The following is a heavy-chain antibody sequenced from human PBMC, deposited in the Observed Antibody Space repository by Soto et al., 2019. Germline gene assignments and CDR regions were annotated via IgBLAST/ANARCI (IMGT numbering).Heavy chain of an antibody. CDR2: IWYDGSNK. Sequence: QVQLVESGGGVVQPGRSLRLSCAASGFTFSSYGMHWVRQAPGKGLEWVAVIWYDGSNKYYADSVKGRFTISRDNSKNTLYLQMNSLRAEDTAVYYCAGRGDYGGNSWVFRVGAFDIWGQGTMVTVS. V-gene: IGHV3-33*01. D-gene: IGHD4-17*01. J-gene: IGHJ3*02. CDR1: GFTFSSYG. CDR3: AGRGDYGGNSWVFRVGAFDI.